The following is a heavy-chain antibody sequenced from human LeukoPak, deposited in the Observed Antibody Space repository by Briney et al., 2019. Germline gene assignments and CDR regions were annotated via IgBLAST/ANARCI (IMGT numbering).Heavy chain of an antibody. CDR1: GYSISSGHY. CDR3: ERELFDPHYCDY. Sequence: PSETLSLTCAVSGYSISSGHYWEWIRQPPGKGLEWIGSIYHSGSTYYNPSLKSRGTISVDTSKNQVSLKLSSVTAADTAVYYWERELFDPHYCDYWGTGNLVPVSS. J-gene: IGHJ4*02. CDR2: IYHSGST. V-gene: IGHV4-38-2*02. D-gene: IGHD3-10*02.